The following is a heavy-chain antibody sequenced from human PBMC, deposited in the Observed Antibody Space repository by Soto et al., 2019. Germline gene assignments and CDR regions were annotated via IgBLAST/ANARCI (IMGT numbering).Heavy chain of an antibody. CDR1: GGSFSGYY. D-gene: IGHD6-13*01. V-gene: IGHV4-34*01. CDR2: INHSGST. Sequence: SETLSLTCAVYGGSFSGYYWSWIRQPPGKGLEWIGEINHSGSTNYNPSLKSRVTISVDTSKNQFSLKLSSVTAADTAVYYCARVGAAAGTIDYWGQGTLVXVS. J-gene: IGHJ4*02. CDR3: ARVGAAAGTIDY.